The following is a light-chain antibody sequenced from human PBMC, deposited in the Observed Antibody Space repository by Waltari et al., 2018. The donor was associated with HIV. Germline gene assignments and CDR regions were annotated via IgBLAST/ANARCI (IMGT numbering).Light chain of an antibody. Sequence: QSVLTQPPSVSGAPAQRVTISCPGSTSNLGAGYAVHWYQHHPGAAPKLLIYDINNRPSGVPDRFSGSKSGTSASLAITGLQVEDEGDYFCQSYDSSLNVIFGGGTKLTVL. J-gene: IGLJ2*01. CDR3: QSYDSSLNVI. CDR2: DIN. V-gene: IGLV1-40*01. CDR1: TSNLGAGYA.